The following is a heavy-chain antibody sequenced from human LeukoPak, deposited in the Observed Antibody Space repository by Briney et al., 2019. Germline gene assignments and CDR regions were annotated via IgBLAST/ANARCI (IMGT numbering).Heavy chain of an antibody. V-gene: IGHV4-30-4*08. CDR2: IYYSGST. D-gene: IGHD2-21*02. CDR1: GGSISSGDYY. J-gene: IGHJ3*02. Sequence: SQTLSLTCTVSGGSISSGDYYWTWIRQRPGKGLEWIGNIYYSGSTSYNPSLKSRVTISVDTSRNHLSLRLTSVTAADTAVYHCARVVTATSGAFDIWGHGTMVTVS. CDR3: ARVVTATSGAFDI.